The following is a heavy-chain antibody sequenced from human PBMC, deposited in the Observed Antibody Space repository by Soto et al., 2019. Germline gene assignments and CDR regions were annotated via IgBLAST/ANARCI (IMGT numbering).Heavy chain of an antibody. CDR3: ARTGSSWYSVAFDI. J-gene: IGHJ3*02. CDR1: GYTFTSYY. Sequence: ASVKVSFKASGYTFTSYYMHWVRQAPGQGLEWMGIINPSGGSTRYAQKFQGRVTMTRDTSASTAYMELRSLRSDDTAVYYCARTGSSWYSVAFDIWGQGTMVTVSS. CDR2: INPSGGST. V-gene: IGHV1-46*01. D-gene: IGHD6-13*01.